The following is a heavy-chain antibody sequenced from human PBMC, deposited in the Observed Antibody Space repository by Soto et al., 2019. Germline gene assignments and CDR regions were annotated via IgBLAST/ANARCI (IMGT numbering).Heavy chain of an antibody. D-gene: IGHD2-21*02. V-gene: IGHV1-46*01. CDR1: GDTFTAYY. J-gene: IGHJ4*02. Sequence: QVQLVQSGAEVKKPGASVKVSCKASGDTFTAYYKHWVRQAHVHGLEWLGKVNPSGCHTTYAQHFLVSQSMTGDTSASKLYMGLTSQTSKEKAVYYCARGGHVVVLPDALDFLGQGTIVTVSS. CDR2: VNPSGCHT. CDR3: ARGGHVVVLPDALDF.